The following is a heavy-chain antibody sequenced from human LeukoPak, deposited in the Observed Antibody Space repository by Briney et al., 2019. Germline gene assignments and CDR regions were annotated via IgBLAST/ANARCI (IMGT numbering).Heavy chain of an antibody. CDR3: ASLDPNYYDSSGYYPFDY. V-gene: IGHV3-21*01. CDR1: GFTFSSYS. Sequence: GGSLRLSCAASGFTFSSYSMHWVRQAPGKGLEWVSSISCSSSYIYYADSVKGRFTISRDNDKNSLYLQMNSLRAEDTAVYYCASLDPNYYDSSGYYPFDYWGQGTLVTVSS. CDR2: ISCSSSYI. J-gene: IGHJ4*02. D-gene: IGHD3-22*01.